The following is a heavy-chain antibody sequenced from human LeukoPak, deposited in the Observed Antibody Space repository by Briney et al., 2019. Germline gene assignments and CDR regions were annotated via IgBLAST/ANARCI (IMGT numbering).Heavy chain of an antibody. CDR3: ARNRGLGGAFDI. V-gene: IGHV3-53*01. CDR1: GLTVSRNY. D-gene: IGHD3/OR15-3a*01. CDR2: IYSGDST. J-gene: IGHJ3*02. Sequence: GGSLRLSCAATGLTVSRNYMNWVRQAPGKGLEWVSVIYSGDSTYYADSVKGRFTISRDTSKNALYLQMNTLKGEDTAVYYCARNRGLGGAFDIWGQGTMVTVSS.